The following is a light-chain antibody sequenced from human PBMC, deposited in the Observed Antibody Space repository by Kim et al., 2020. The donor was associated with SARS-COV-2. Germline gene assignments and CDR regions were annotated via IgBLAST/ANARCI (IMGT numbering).Light chain of an antibody. Sequence: APVKPTCTLSSGHSSYAIAWHQQQPEKGPRYLMKLNSDGSHSKGDGIPDRFSGSSSGAERYLTISSLQSEDEADYCCQTWGTGIVVFGGGTQLTVL. J-gene: IGLJ2*01. V-gene: IGLV4-69*01. CDR2: LNSDGSH. CDR3: QTWGTGIVV. CDR1: SGHSSYA.